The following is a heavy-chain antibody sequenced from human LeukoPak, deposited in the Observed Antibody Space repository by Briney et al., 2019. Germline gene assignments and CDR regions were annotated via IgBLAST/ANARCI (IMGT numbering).Heavy chain of an antibody. Sequence: GASVKVSCKASGYTFTSYDINWVRQATGQGLEWMGWMNPNSGNTGYAQKFQGRVTMTRNTSISTAYMELSSLRSEDTAVYYCARGSKYYYGSGSYAVCNYWGQGTLVTVSS. CDR1: GYTFTSYD. CDR2: MNPNSGNT. V-gene: IGHV1-8*01. J-gene: IGHJ4*02. D-gene: IGHD3-10*01. CDR3: ARGSKYYYGSGSYAVCNY.